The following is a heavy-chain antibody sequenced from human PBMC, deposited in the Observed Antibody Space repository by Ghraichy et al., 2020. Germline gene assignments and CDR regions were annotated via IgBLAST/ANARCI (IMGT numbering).Heavy chain of an antibody. Sequence: GESLNISCAASGFSFSNYVLTWVRQAPGKGLEWVSTISADGTTTYYADSVKGRFTISRDNSQNTLYLQMNSLRVEDTAVYYCAKAWGNCSGGTCPSYNWFDPWGQGTLVTVSS. CDR1: GFSFSNYV. J-gene: IGHJ5*02. V-gene: IGHV3-23*01. CDR2: ISADGTTT. CDR3: AKAWGNCSGGTCPSYNWFDP. D-gene: IGHD2-15*01.